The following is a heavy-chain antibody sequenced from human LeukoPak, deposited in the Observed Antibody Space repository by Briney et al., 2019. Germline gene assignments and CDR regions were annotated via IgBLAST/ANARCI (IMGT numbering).Heavy chain of an antibody. CDR3: ATVESSGSFDY. CDR1: EYTLTELS. D-gene: IGHD3-10*01. CDR2: FDPGDGET. Sequence: ASVKVSCKVSEYTLTELSMHWVRQAPGKGLEWMGGFDPGDGETIYAQKFQGRVTLTEDTSTDTAYMELSSLRSEDTAVYFCATVESSGSFDYWGQGTLVTVSS. V-gene: IGHV1-24*01. J-gene: IGHJ4*02.